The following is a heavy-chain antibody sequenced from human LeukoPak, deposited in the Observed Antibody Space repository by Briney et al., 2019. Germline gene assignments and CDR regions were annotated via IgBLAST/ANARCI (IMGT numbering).Heavy chain of an antibody. CDR3: ARDFLVIVGATLAFDI. Sequence: PGGSLRLSCAASGFTFSTYSMNWVRQAPGKGLEWVSSITSSRIYIYYADSVKGRFTISRDNAKNSLYLQMNSLRAEDTAVYYCARDFLVIVGATLAFDIWGQGTMVTVSS. V-gene: IGHV3-21*01. CDR1: GFTFSTYS. J-gene: IGHJ3*02. D-gene: IGHD1-26*01. CDR2: ITSSRIYI.